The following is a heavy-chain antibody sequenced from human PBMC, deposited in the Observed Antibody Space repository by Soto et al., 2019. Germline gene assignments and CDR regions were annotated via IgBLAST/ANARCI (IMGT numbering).Heavy chain of an antibody. CDR2: ISAYNGNT. V-gene: IGHV1-18*01. Sequence: QVQLVQSGAEVKKPGASVKVSCKASGYTFTSYGISWVRQAPGQGLEWMGWISAYNGNTNYAQKLQGRVTMTTDTSTSTAYMELRSLRSDDTAVYYCARDSFEDYYITMIVVVEGSNWFDPWGQGTLVTVSS. CDR3: ARDSFEDYYITMIVVVEGSNWFDP. D-gene: IGHD3-22*01. CDR1: GYTFTSYG. J-gene: IGHJ5*02.